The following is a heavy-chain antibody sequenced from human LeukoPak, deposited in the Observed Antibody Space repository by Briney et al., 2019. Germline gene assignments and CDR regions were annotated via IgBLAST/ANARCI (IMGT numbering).Heavy chain of an antibody. CDR3: ARKGRYGDYVNWFDP. V-gene: IGHV1-69*13. D-gene: IGHD4-17*01. CDR2: IIPIFGTA. J-gene: IGHJ5*02. CDR1: GGTFSSYA. Sequence: SVTVSCKASGGTFSSYAISWVRQAPGQGLEWMGGIIPIFGTANYAQKFQGRVTITADESTSTAYMELSSLRSEDTAVYYCARKGRYGDYVNWFDPWGQGTLVTVSS.